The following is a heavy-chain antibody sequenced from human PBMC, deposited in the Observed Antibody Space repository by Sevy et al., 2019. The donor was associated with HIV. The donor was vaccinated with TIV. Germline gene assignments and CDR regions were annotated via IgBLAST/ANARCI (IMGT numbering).Heavy chain of an antibody. CDR3: VRERYFYGSVRPSGGMDV. V-gene: IGHV4-61*01. D-gene: IGHD3-10*01. CDR2: IYHSGSA. J-gene: IGHJ6*02. Sequence: SETLSLTCNVSGASVSSGSYYWSWVRQSPEKGLEWIGYIYHSGSANYNPSLRGRVTLSVDTSKNQFSLKLSSVTAADAAVYYCVRERYFYGSVRPSGGMDVWGLGTTVTVSS. CDR1: GASVSSGSYY.